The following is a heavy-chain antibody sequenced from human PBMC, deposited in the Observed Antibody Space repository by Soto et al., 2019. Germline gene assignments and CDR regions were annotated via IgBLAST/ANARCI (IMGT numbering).Heavy chain of an antibody. Sequence: QVQLVESGGGVVQPGRSLRLSCAASGFTFSSYAMHWVRQAPGKGLEWVAVISHDGSNKYYADSVKGRFTISRDNSKNTLYLQMNSLRAEDTAVYYCARETYYDFWSGPYYGMDVWGQGTTVTVSS. CDR1: GFTFSSYA. J-gene: IGHJ6*02. CDR3: ARETYYDFWSGPYYGMDV. CDR2: ISHDGSNK. V-gene: IGHV3-30-3*01. D-gene: IGHD3-3*01.